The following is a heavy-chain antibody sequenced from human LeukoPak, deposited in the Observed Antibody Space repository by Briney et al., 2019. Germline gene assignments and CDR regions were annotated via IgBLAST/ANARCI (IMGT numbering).Heavy chain of an antibody. J-gene: IGHJ4*02. D-gene: IGHD2-15*01. CDR3: AKSGGSRPLYFDY. CDR1: GYTFSNHW. CDR2: IYPGDSDT. V-gene: IGHV5-51*01. Sequence: GESLKISCKGSGYTFSNHWIGWVRQIPGRGLEWMGIIYPGDSDTRYSPFFQGQVTISADKSITPAYIQWSSLKASDTAMYFCAKSGGSRPLYFDYWGQGALVTVSS.